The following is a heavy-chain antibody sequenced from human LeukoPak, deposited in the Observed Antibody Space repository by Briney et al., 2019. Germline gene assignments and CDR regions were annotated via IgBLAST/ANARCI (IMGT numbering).Heavy chain of an antibody. V-gene: IGHV3-30*03. CDR2: LLYNGSDK. D-gene: IGHD3-22*01. CDR3: ARELSRFTMIGNRLGGLDL. CDR1: KFTFSHFD. Sequence: QSGGSLRLSCVASKFTFSHFDMHWVRQAPGQGLQWLSSLLYNGSDKKYADSVKGRFTISRDNSKNTLFLQMSSLRVEDTAVYYCARELSRFTMIGNRLGGLDLWGQGTMVTVTS. J-gene: IGHJ3*01.